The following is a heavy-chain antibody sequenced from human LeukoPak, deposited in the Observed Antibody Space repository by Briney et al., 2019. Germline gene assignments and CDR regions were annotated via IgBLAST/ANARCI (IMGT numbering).Heavy chain of an antibody. Sequence: GASVKVSCKASGGTFSSYAISWVRQAPGQGLEWMGGIIPIFGTANYAQKFQGRVTITADESTSTAYMELSSLRSEDTAVYYCAKTSEIQLWPSYVDYWGQGTLVTVSS. D-gene: IGHD5-18*01. J-gene: IGHJ4*02. CDR2: IIPIFGTA. CDR1: GGTFSSYA. V-gene: IGHV1-69*13. CDR3: AKTSEIQLWPSYVDY.